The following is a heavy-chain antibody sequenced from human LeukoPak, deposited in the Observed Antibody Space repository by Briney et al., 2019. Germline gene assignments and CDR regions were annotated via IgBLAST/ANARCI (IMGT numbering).Heavy chain of an antibody. J-gene: IGHJ3*02. D-gene: IGHD5-24*01. Sequence: GGSLRLSCAASGFTFSSYSMNWVRQAPGKGLEWVSSISSSSYIYYADSVKGRFTISRDNAKNSLYLQMNSLRAEDMALYYCAKDMRDGDGYNWEIGAFDIWGQGTMVTVSS. CDR3: AKDMRDGDGYNWEIGAFDI. CDR2: ISSSSYI. V-gene: IGHV3-21*04. CDR1: GFTFSSYS.